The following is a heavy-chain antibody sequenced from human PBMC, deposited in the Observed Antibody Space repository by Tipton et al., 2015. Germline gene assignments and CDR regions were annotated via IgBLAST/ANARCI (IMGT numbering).Heavy chain of an antibody. CDR3: ARAPSNPFAFDP. V-gene: IGHV4-34*01. D-gene: IGHD2/OR15-2a*01. J-gene: IGHJ5*02. CDR2: INHSGST. Sequence: TLSLTCAAYGGSFSGYYWNWIRQPPGKGLEWIGEINHSGSTNYNPSLKSRVTISVDTSKNQFSLKLSSVTAADTAVYYCARAPSNPFAFDPWGQGTLVTVSS. CDR1: GGSFSGYY.